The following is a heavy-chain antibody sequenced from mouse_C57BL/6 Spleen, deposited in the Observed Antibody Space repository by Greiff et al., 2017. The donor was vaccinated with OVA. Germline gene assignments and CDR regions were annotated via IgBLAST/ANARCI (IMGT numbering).Heavy chain of an antibody. V-gene: IGHV1-55*01. J-gene: IGHJ1*03. CDR3: ARGPNYYYGSSYWYFDV. Sequence: QVQLKESGPELVKPGASVKISCKASGYAFSSSWMNWVKQRPGQGLEWIGDIYPGSGSTNYNEKFKSKATLTVDTSSSTAYMQLSSLTSEDSAVYYCARGPNYYYGSSYWYFDVWGTGTTVTVSS. D-gene: IGHD1-1*01. CDR2: IYPGSGST. CDR1: GYAFSSSW.